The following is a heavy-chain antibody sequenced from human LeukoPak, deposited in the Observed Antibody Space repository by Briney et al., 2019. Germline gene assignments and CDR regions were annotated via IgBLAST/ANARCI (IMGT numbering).Heavy chain of an antibody. CDR1: GYTFTGYY. CDR2: INPNSGGT. V-gene: IGHV1-2*02. Sequence: ASVKVSCKASGYTFTGYYMHWVRQAPGQGLEWMGWINPNSGGTNYAQKFQGRVTMTRDTSISTAYMELSRLRSDDMAVYYCARLMVVTGDYYFDYWGQGTLVTVSS. D-gene: IGHD2-21*02. J-gene: IGHJ4*02. CDR3: ARLMVVTGDYYFDY.